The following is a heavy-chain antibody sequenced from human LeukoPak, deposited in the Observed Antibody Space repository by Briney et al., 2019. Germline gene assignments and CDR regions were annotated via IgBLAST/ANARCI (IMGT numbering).Heavy chain of an antibody. Sequence: SETLSLTCTVSGYSISSGYYWGWIRQPPGKGLEWIGSIYYSGSTYYNPSLKSRVTISVDTSKNQFSLKLSSVTAADTAVYYCARPSARYSSSWYWFDPWGQGTLVTVSS. V-gene: IGHV4-38-2*02. CDR3: ARPSARYSSSWYWFDP. J-gene: IGHJ5*02. CDR2: IYYSGST. CDR1: GYSISSGYY. D-gene: IGHD6-13*01.